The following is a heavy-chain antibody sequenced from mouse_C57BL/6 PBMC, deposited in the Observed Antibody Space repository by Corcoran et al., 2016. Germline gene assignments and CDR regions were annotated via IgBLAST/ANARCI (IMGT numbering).Heavy chain of an antibody. Sequence: QVQLKQSGAELVRPGASVKLSCKASGYTFTDYYINWVKQRPGQGLEWIARIYPGSGNTYYNEKFKGKATLTAEKSSSTAYMQLSSLTSEDSAVYLCAREDDGSYYYAMDYWGQGTSVTVSS. J-gene: IGHJ4*01. CDR3: AREDDGSYYYAMDY. V-gene: IGHV1-76*01. CDR1: GYTFTDYY. D-gene: IGHD2-3*01. CDR2: IYPGSGNT.